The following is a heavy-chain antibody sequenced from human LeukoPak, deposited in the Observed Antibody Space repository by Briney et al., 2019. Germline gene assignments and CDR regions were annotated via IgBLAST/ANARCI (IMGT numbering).Heavy chain of an antibody. J-gene: IGHJ4*02. D-gene: IGHD6-19*01. Sequence: SQTLSLTRTVSGDSISISGYYWSWIRQHPGKGLEWIGYIFYSGSTYYNPSLKSRGSISMDTSKNQSSLKLSSVTAADTAVYFCARAVASRYFDYWVQGTLVTVSS. V-gene: IGHV4-31*03. CDR3: ARAVASRYFDY. CDR2: IFYSGST. CDR1: GDSISISGYY.